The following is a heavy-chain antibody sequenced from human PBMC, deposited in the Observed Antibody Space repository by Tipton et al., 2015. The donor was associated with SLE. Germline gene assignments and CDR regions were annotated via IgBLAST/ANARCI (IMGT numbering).Heavy chain of an antibody. CDR3: ATRPIESLSSHFDY. CDR1: GYTFTSYW. CDR2: IYPGDSDT. D-gene: IGHD2/OR15-2a*01. V-gene: IGHV5-51*03. J-gene: IGHJ4*02. Sequence: QSGAEVKKPGESLKISCKGSGYTFTSYWIAWVRQMPGKGLEWMGIIYPGDSDTRYSPSFRGQVTISADKSISTAYLQWSSLKASDTAIYYCATRPIESLSSHFDYWGQGTLVTVSS.